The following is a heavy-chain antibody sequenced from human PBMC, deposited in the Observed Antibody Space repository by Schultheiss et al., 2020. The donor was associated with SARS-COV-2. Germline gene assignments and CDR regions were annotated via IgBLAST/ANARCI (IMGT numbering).Heavy chain of an antibody. D-gene: IGHD3-10*01. J-gene: IGHJ4*02. Sequence: GGSLRLSCAASGFTFSSSAINWVRQAPGKGLEWVSAISGSGGSTYYADSVKGRFTISRDNSNNTLYLQMNSLRAEDTAVYYCAKEVRGRPLYYFDYWGQGTLVTVSS. CDR2: ISGSGGST. V-gene: IGHV3-23*01. CDR3: AKEVRGRPLYYFDY. CDR1: GFTFSSSA.